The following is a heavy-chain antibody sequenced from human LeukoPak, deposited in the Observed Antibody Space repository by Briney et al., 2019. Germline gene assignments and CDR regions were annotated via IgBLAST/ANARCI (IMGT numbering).Heavy chain of an antibody. D-gene: IGHD3-3*01. CDR3: ARRLVEWVRDAFDI. V-gene: IGHV4-39*01. J-gene: IGHJ3*02. Sequence: PSETLSLTCTVSGGSIGSSGYYWGWIRQPPGKGLEWIGTIFHGGSTYYNPSLKSRVIISVDTSKNQFSLKLSSVTASDTAVYYCARRLVEWVRDAFDIWGQGTMVTVSS. CDR1: GGSIGSSGYY. CDR2: IFHGGST.